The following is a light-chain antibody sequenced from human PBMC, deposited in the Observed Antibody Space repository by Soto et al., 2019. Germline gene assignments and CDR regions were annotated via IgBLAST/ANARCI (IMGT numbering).Light chain of an antibody. CDR2: AAS. J-gene: IGKJ4*01. Sequence: IQLTQSPSSLSASVGDRVTITCRASQGINSYLTWYQQKPGKAPKLLIYAASTLQSGVPSRSSGSGSGTDFTLTISSLQPEDFATYHCQQLNSYPFTFGGGTKVEIK. CDR1: QGINSY. CDR3: QQLNSYPFT. V-gene: IGKV1-9*01.